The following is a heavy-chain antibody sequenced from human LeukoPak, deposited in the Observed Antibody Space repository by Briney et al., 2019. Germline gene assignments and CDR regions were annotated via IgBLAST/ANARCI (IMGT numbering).Heavy chain of an antibody. D-gene: IGHD3-16*01. CDR3: ARGGVLKSVDY. J-gene: IGHJ4*02. V-gene: IGHV4-59*11. CDR1: GGSIGSHY. Sequence: SETLSLTCTVSGGSIGSHYWTWIRQTPGKGLEWIGYVYDIGSTKYNPSLKTRVTISVDTSKNQFSLRLSSVTAADTAVYYCARGGVLKSVDYWGQGTLVAVSS. CDR2: VYDIGST.